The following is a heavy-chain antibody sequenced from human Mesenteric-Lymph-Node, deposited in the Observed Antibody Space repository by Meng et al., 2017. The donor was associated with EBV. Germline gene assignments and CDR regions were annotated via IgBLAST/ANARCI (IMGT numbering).Heavy chain of an antibody. CDR1: GFTFSSYG. Sequence: GLWGEAGGGCVQPGRSLRLSCAASGFTFSSYGMHWVRQAPGKGLQWVAFISYDGSKKFYVDSVKGRFTISRDNSQNTLYLQMNSLRSEDSAVYYCAKSSMGGYDWSDCWGQGSLVTVSS. V-gene: IGHV3-30*18. CDR2: ISYDGSKK. J-gene: IGHJ4*02. CDR3: AKSSMGGYDWSDC. D-gene: IGHD5-12*01.